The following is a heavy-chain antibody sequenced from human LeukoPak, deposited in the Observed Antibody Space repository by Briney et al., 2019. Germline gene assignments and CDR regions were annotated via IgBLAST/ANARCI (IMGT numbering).Heavy chain of an antibody. V-gene: IGHV3-7*01. CDR1: GLTFSRFW. D-gene: IGHD3-9*01. CDR3: ARDFTGYYDY. J-gene: IGHJ4*01. CDR2: IKDDGRQK. Sequence: PGGSLRLSCAASGLTFSRFWMTWVRQAPGKGLEWVANIKDDGRQKNYVDSVKGRFTISRDNAKNSLYLQMNSLRAEDTAVYYCARDFTGYYDYWGQGTLVTVSS.